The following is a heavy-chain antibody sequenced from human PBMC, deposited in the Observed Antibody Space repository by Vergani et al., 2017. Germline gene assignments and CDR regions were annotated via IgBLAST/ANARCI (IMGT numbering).Heavy chain of an antibody. J-gene: IGHJ4*02. CDR3: AKADYCSSTSGYKDLNFDY. V-gene: IGHV3-30*18. CDR1: GFSFNTYG. CDR2: ISYDGSNK. Sequence: QVQLVETGGGVVQPGGSLRLYCATSGFSFNTYGAHWVRQAPGKGLEWVAVISYDGSNKYYADSVKGRFTISRDNSKNTLYLQMNSLIAEDTAVYYCAKADYCSSTSGYKDLNFDYWGQGTLVTVSS. D-gene: IGHD2-2*02.